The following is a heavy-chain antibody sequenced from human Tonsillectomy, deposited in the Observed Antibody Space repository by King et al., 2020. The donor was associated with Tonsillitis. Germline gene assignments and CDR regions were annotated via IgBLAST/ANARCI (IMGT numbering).Heavy chain of an antibody. Sequence: VQLVESGAEVKKPGASVKVSCKASGYIFTGYYMHWVRQAPGQGLEWMGWINPNSGGTNYAQNFQGRVSMTRDTSISTAYMELSRLKSDDTAVDYCAGESGRYCSGGSCLDAFDIWGQGTMVTVSS. CDR1: GYIFTGYY. D-gene: IGHD2-15*01. CDR2: INPNSGGT. CDR3: AGESGRYCSGGSCLDAFDI. V-gene: IGHV1-2*02. J-gene: IGHJ3*02.